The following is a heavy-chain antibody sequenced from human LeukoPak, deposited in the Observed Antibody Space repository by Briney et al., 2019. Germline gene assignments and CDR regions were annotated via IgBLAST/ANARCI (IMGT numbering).Heavy chain of an antibody. CDR3: ARGLYSSGWYSSYYYGMDV. CDR1: GGSFSGYC. CDR2: INHSGST. J-gene: IGHJ6*02. V-gene: IGHV4-34*01. Sequence: SETLSLTCAVYGGSFSGYCWSWIRQPPGKGLEWIGEINHSGSTNYNPSLKSRVTISVDTSKNQFSLKLSSVTAADTAVYYCARGLYSSGWYSSYYYGMDVWGQGTTVTVSS. D-gene: IGHD6-19*01.